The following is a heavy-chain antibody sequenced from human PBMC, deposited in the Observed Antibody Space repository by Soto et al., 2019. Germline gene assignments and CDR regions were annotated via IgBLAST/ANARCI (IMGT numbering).Heavy chain of an antibody. V-gene: IGHV4-34*01. D-gene: IGHD3-22*01. CDR1: GGSFSGYY. J-gene: IGHJ4*02. CDR3: ARVNYYDSSGYSY. Sequence: SETLSLTCAVYGGSFSGYYWSWIRQPPGKGLEWIGEINHSGSTNYNPSLKSRVTISVDTSKNQFSLKLSSVTAAATAVYYCARVNYYDSSGYSYWGQGTLVTVSS. CDR2: INHSGST.